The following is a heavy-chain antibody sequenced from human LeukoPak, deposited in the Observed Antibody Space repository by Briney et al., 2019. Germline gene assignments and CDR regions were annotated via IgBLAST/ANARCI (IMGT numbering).Heavy chain of an antibody. V-gene: IGHV5-51*01. CDR2: IYPGDSDT. CDR1: GSSFTSYW. Sequence: PGASLKISYKGSGSSFTSYWIGWVRPLPGKGLEWMGIIYPGDSDTSYSHSFQGQVTISADKSISTAYLQWSSLKAPDTAMYYCARSVRARGVYWFDPWGQGTLVIVSS. CDR3: ARSVRARGVYWFDP. D-gene: IGHD3-10*01. J-gene: IGHJ5*02.